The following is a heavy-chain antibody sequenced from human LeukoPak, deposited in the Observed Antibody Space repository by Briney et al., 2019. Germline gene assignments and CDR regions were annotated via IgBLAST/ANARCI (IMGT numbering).Heavy chain of an antibody. J-gene: IGHJ4*02. D-gene: IGHD3-22*01. Sequence: GGSLRLSRGLWIHPYWMTWVRQAPGKGPEWVANIQGDGSEKSYVDAVKGRFTISRDNAKNSLYLQMNSLRAKDTAVYYCARDVSPTSCYDGTTYYYVAHDYWGQGTLVTVSS. CDR1: IHPYW. CDR3: ARDVSPTSCYDGTTYYYVAHDY. V-gene: IGHV3-7*01. CDR2: IQGDGSEK.